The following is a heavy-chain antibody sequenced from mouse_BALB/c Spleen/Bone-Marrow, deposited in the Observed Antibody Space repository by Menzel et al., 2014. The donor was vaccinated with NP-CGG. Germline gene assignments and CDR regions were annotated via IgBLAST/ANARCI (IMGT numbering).Heavy chain of an antibody. CDR2: INPSSGYA. CDR1: GYTVTSYT. CDR3: ARSACYRSLFAY. D-gene: IGHD2-14*01. Sequence: VKLMESGAELARPGASVKMSCKASGYTVTSYTMHWVKQRPRQGLEWIGYINPSSGYANYNQKFKDKATLTADKSSSTAYMQLSSLTSEDSAVYYCARSACYRSLFAYWGQGTLVTVSA. V-gene: IGHV1-4*01. J-gene: IGHJ3*01.